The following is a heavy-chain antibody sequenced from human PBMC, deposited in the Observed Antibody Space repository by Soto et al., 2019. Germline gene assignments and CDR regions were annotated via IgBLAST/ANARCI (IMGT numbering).Heavy chain of an antibody. Sequence: GASVKVSCKASGYTFTSYYMHWVRQAPGQGLEWMGIINPSGGSTSYAQKFQGRVTMTRDTSTSTVYMELSSLRSEDTAVYYCAREQRGLTYYYYYYGMDVWGQGTTVTSP. J-gene: IGHJ6*02. CDR1: GYTFTSYY. D-gene: IGHD7-27*01. CDR2: INPSGGST. CDR3: AREQRGLTYYYYYYGMDV. V-gene: IGHV1-46*01.